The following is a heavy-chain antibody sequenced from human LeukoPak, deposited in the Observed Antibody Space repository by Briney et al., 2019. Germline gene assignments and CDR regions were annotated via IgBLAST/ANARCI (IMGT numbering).Heavy chain of an antibody. CDR2: IYYSEST. CDR1: GGSISSSSYY. J-gene: IGHJ4*02. V-gene: IGHV4-39*01. D-gene: IGHD3-22*01. Sequence: SETLSLTCTVSGGSISSSSYYWGWIRQPPGKGLEWIGSIYYSESTYYNPSLKSRVTISVDTSKNQFSLKLSSVTAADTAVYYCARHKGSDYYDSSGYYFDYWGQGTLVTVSS. CDR3: ARHKGSDYYDSSGYYFDY.